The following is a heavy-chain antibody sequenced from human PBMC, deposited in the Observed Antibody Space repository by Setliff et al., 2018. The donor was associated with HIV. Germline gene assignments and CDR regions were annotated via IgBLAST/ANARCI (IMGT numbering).Heavy chain of an antibody. D-gene: IGHD3-22*01. Sequence: SVKVSCKASGYTFSNYDMYWVRQAPGQGLEWIGVINPSGGSTTYARKFQGRVTMTRDTSTSTVYMDLSSLRSEDTAVYYCAKDLFRTPYYDSSPYWSYFYSWGQGTLVTGLL. V-gene: IGHV1-46*01. CDR3: AKDLFRTPYYDSSPYWSYFYS. CDR2: INPSGGST. CDR1: GYTFSNYD. J-gene: IGHJ1*01.